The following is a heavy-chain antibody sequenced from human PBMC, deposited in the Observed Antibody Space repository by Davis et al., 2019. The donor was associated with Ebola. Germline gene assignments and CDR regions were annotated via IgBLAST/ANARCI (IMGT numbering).Heavy chain of an antibody. D-gene: IGHD7-27*01. CDR1: GFTLSSYG. J-gene: IGHJ2*01. CDR2: IWFDGSNA. CDR3: ARDAGPTGDGHFDL. V-gene: IGHV3-33*01. Sequence: PGGSLRLSCATSGFTLSSYGMHWVRQAPGKGLECVALIWFDGSNAEYLDSVKGRFTISRDNSKNMVYLQMSSLRDEDTAVYYCARDAGPTGDGHFDLWGRGTLVTVSS.